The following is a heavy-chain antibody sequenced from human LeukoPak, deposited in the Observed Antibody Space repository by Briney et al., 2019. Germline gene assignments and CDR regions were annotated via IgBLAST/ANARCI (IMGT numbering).Heavy chain of an antibody. J-gene: IGHJ4*02. CDR1: GYTFSNYG. V-gene: IGHV1-18*01. CDR2: ISGYNGNT. D-gene: IGHD3-22*01. Sequence: ASVKVSCKASGYTFSNYGITWVRQAPGQGLEWMGWISGYNGNTNFAQKLQGRVSMTTDTSTYTSDMELRSLRSDDTAVYYCARSLGDSSGYYPLPFDYWGQGTLVTVRS. CDR3: ARSLGDSSGYYPLPFDY.